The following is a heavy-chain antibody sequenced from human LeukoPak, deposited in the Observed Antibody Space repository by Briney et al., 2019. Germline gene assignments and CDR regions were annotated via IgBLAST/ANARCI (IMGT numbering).Heavy chain of an antibody. Sequence: GGSLRLSCAASGFTFDDYGMSWVRQAPGKGLEWVSGTNWNGGSTGYADSVKGRFTISRDNAKNSLYLQMNSLRAEDTALYYCAREVPGDYGDYEGYYYYMDVWGKGTTVTVSS. CDR2: TNWNGGST. D-gene: IGHD4-17*01. V-gene: IGHV3-20*04. CDR3: AREVPGDYGDYEGYYYYMDV. CDR1: GFTFDDYG. J-gene: IGHJ6*03.